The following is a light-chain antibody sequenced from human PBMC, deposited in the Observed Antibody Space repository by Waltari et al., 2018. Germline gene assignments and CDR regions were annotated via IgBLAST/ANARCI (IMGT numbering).Light chain of an antibody. CDR1: SSDVGSSNL. CDR2: EAS. J-gene: IGLJ2*01. V-gene: IGLV2-23*01. CDR3: SSYAGNCNLVV. Sequence: QCALTQPASVSGSPGQSITISCPGTSSDVGSSNLVSWYQQHPGKAPKLRIYEASKRPSGVSNRFSGSKSGNTASLTISGLQAEDEADYYCSSYAGNCNLVVFGGGTKLTVL.